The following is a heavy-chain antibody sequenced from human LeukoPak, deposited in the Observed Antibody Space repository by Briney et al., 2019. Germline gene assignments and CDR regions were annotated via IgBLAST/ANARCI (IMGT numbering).Heavy chain of an antibody. J-gene: IGHJ5*02. CDR1: GYTLTELS. D-gene: IGHD3-9*01. CDR2: FDPEDGET. CDR3: ATAAAIRYFDWLYPFDP. V-gene: IGHV1-24*01. Sequence: ASVKVSCKVSGYTLTELSMHWVRQAPGKGLEWMGGFDPEDGETIYAQKFQGRVTMTEDTSTDTAYMELSSLRSEDTAVYYCATAAAIRYFDWLYPFDPWGQGTLVTVSS.